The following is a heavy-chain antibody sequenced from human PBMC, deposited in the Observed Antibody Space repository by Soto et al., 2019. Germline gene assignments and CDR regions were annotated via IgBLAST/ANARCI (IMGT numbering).Heavy chain of an antibody. CDR3: ARQLVV. J-gene: IGHJ4*02. D-gene: IGHD2-21*01. CDR2: IYYSGTT. Sequence: QVQLPESGPGLVKPSETLSLTCTVSGDSISSYYWTWIRQPPGKGLEWIVYIYYSGTTNYNPSLKSRVTISLDPSKNQFSLKLISVTAADTAVYYCARQLVVWGQGTLVTVSS. CDR1: GDSISSYY. V-gene: IGHV4-59*08.